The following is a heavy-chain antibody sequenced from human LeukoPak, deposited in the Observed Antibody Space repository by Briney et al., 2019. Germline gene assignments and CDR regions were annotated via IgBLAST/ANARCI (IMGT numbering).Heavy chain of an antibody. D-gene: IGHD6-13*01. J-gene: IGHJ4*02. CDR3: ARGTAWYSSSWYFDY. CDR2: IGSSGSST. CDR1: GFSFSTYA. Sequence: GGSLRLSCATSGFSFSTYAMSWVRQAPGKGLEWVSAIGSSGSSTYYADSVKGRFTISRDTSKNTLYLQMNSLRAEDTAVYYCARGTAWYSSSWYFDYWSQGTLVTVSS. V-gene: IGHV3-23*01.